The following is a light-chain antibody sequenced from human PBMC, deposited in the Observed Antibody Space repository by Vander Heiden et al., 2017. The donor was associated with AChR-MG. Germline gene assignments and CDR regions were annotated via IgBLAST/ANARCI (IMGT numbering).Light chain of an antibody. J-gene: IGLJ3*02. CDR3: SSYTGSSTWV. V-gene: IGLV2-14*03. Sequence: QSALTQPASVSGPPDQSVAISCTGTSNDVGGYNYVSWYQHHPGKAPKVIIFDVSMRPSGVSNRFSGSKSGNTASLTISGLQAEDEADYYCSSYTGSSTWVFGGGTKVTVL. CDR1: SNDVGGYNY. CDR2: DVS.